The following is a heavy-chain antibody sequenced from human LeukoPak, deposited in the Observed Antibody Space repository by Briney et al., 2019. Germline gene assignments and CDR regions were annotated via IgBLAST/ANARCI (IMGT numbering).Heavy chain of an antibody. CDR1: GGSISSYY. Sequence: SETLSLTCTVSGGSISSYYWSWIRQHPGKGLEWIGYIYYSGSTYYNPSLKSRVTISVDTSKNQFSLKLSSVTAADTAVYYCARDRYSSSRNSNYYYGMDVWGQGTTVTVSS. D-gene: IGHD6-13*01. J-gene: IGHJ6*02. CDR3: ARDRYSSSRNSNYYYGMDV. CDR2: IYYSGST. V-gene: IGHV4-59*06.